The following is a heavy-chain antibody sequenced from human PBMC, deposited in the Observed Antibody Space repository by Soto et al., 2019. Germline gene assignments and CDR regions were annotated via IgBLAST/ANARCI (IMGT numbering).Heavy chain of an antibody. J-gene: IGHJ6*02. Sequence: EVQLLESGGGLVQPGGSLRLSCEASGFTFSDYVMNWVRQGPGKGLEWVSTIGRGDDKYYADSVKCRFTISRETAKNTLHLRLNSLQAGNTALYFCAKHGTTGGQHYYGMDVWGQGTTVTVSS. CDR3: AKHGTTGGQHYYGMDV. CDR1: GFTFSDYV. V-gene: IGHV3-23*01. CDR2: IGRGDDK. D-gene: IGHD2-15*01.